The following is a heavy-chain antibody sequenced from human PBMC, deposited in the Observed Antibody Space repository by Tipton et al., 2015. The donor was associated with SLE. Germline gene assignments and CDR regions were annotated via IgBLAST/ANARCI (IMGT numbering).Heavy chain of an antibody. Sequence: TLSLTCTVSGGSISSFYWSWIRQPPGKGLEWIGYIYYSGSTNYNPSLKSRVTISVDTSKNQFSLKLSSVTAADTAVHYCARDHLPGGYYYYMDVWGKGTTVTVSS. CDR3: ARDHLPGGYYYYMDV. J-gene: IGHJ6*03. V-gene: IGHV4-59*01. D-gene: IGHD3-10*01. CDR2: IYYSGST. CDR1: GGSISSFY.